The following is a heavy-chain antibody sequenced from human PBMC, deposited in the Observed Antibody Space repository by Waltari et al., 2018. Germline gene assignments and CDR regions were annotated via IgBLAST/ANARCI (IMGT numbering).Heavy chain of an antibody. CDR3: ARFPYYYDSRSPPYCY. V-gene: IGHV1-46*01. Sequence: QGQLVQSGAEVKKPGASVKVSCKASGYTFTSYYMHGVRQAPGQGLEWMGIITPCCGRTSYAQKFQGRVTMTTDTATSTGYMELSSLRSEDTAVYYCARFPYYYDSRSPPYCYWGQGTPVTVSS. CDR2: ITPCCGRT. D-gene: IGHD3-22*01. J-gene: IGHJ4*02. CDR1: GYTFTSYY.